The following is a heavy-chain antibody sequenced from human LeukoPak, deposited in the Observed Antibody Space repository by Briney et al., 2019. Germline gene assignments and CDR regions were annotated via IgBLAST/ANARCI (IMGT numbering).Heavy chain of an antibody. CDR1: GGSISSGGYY. CDR2: IYYSGST. J-gene: IGHJ3*02. D-gene: IGHD3-22*01. V-gene: IGHV4-31*03. Sequence: PSETLSLTCTVSGGSISSGGYYWSWIRQHPGKGLEWIGYIYYSGSTYYNPSLKSRVTISVDTSKNQFSLKLSSVTAADTAVYYCARDSYYYDSSGYSTPDAFDIWGQGTMVTVSS. CDR3: ARDSYYYDSSGYSTPDAFDI.